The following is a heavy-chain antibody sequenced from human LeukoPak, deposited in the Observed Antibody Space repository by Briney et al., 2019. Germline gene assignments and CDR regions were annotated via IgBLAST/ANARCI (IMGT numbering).Heavy chain of an antibody. D-gene: IGHD1-14*01. CDR1: GFSFSSYA. CDR2: IGGSDGST. J-gene: IGHJ5*02. CDR3: AKFAGMNWFDP. Sequence: GGSLRLSCAASGFSFSSYAMSWVRQAPGKGLEWVSAIGGSDGSTYYADSVKGRFTISRDNSKNTLYLQMNSLRAEDTAIYYCAKFAGMNWFDPGGQGTLVTVSS. V-gene: IGHV3-23*01.